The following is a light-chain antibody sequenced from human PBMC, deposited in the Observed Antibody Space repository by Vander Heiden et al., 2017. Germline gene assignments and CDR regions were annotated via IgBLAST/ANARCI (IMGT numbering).Light chain of an antibody. V-gene: IGKV3-11*01. CDR2: DAS. J-gene: IGKJ3*01. Sequence: EIVLTQSPATLSLSPGERATLSCRASQSVSSYLAWYQQKPGLAPRLLIYDASNRATGIQARFSGSGYATDFTLTISRLEPEDFAVYYCQQRCNGDPSLTFGHWTKVDLK. CDR3: QQRCNGDPSLT. CDR1: QSVSSY.